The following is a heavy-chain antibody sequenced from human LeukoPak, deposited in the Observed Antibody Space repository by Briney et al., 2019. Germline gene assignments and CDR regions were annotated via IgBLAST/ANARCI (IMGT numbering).Heavy chain of an antibody. CDR3: ARVPIPEVLWFGEEQGGYYYYYMDV. D-gene: IGHD3-10*01. Sequence: GASVKVSCKASGYTFTSYGISWVRQAPGQGREGMGCISAYNGNTNYAQTPQGRVTMTTATSTSTAYMELRSLRSDDTAMYYCARVPIPEVLWFGEEQGGYYYYYMDVWGKGTTVTISS. V-gene: IGHV1-18*01. CDR1: GYTFTSYG. J-gene: IGHJ6*03. CDR2: ISAYNGNT.